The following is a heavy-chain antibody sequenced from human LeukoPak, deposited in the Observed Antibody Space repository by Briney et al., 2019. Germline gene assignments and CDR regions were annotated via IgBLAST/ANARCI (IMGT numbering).Heavy chain of an antibody. CDR3: ARGLYGDYGDY. CDR2: IYTSGST. J-gene: IGHJ4*02. CDR1: GYSISSGYY. Sequence: SETLSLTCAVSGYSISSGYYWGWIRQPPGKGLEWIGRIYTSGSTNYNPSLKSRVTISVDTSKNQFSLKLSSVTAADTAVYYCARGLYGDYGDYWGQGTLVTVSS. D-gene: IGHD4-17*01. V-gene: IGHV4-38-2*01.